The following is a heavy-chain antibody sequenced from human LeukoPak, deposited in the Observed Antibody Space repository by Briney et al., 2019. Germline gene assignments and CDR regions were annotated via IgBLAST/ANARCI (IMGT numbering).Heavy chain of an antibody. J-gene: IGHJ4*02. V-gene: IGHV4-61*02. Sequence: SETLSLTCTVSGGSISSGSYYWSWIRQPAGKGLEWIGRIYTSGSTNYNPSLKSRVTISVDTSKNQFSLKLSSVTAADTAVYYCARVRPYYGSSGFNDYWCQGTLVTVSS. CDR3: ARVRPYYGSSGFNDY. D-gene: IGHD3-22*01. CDR2: IYTSGST. CDR1: GGSISSGSYY.